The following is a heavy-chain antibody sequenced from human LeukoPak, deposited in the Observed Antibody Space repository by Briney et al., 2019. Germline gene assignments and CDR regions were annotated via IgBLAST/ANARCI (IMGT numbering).Heavy chain of an antibody. J-gene: IGHJ4*02. Sequence: SETLSLTCAVYGGSFSGYYWSWIRQPPGKGLEWIGEINHSGSTNYSPSLKSRVTISVDTSKNQFSLKLSSVTAADTAVYYCASSGYSSGWLDYWGQGTLVTVSS. CDR3: ASSGYSSGWLDY. V-gene: IGHV4-34*01. CDR1: GGSFSGYY. CDR2: INHSGST. D-gene: IGHD6-19*01.